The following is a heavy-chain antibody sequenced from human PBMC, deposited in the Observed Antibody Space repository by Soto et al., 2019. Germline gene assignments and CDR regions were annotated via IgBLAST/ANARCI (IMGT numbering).Heavy chain of an antibody. D-gene: IGHD3-10*01. J-gene: IGHJ4*02. V-gene: IGHV3-72*01. CDR1: GFTFSDHY. Sequence: GGSLRLSCAASGFTFSDHYMDWVRQAPGKGLEWAGRIRNKANGYTTDYAASVKGRFTISRDDSKSSVYLQLNSLRTEDAAVYYCASAGGPFDYWGQGTLVTVSS. CDR2: IRNKANGYTT. CDR3: ASAGGPFDY.